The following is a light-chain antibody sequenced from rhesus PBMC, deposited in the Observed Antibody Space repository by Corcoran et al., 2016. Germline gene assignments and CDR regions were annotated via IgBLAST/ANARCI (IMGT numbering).Light chain of an antibody. CDR3: QHSYGTPLT. CDR1: ENVNNY. CDR2: KAS. Sequence: DIQMTQSPSSLSASVGDRVTITCRASENVNNYLHWYQQKPGKAPKRLIYKASTVQSGVPSRFSGSGSGTDFTLTISSLQPEDFATYYCQHSYGTPLTFGGGTKVELK. J-gene: IGKJ4*01. V-gene: IGKV1-74*01.